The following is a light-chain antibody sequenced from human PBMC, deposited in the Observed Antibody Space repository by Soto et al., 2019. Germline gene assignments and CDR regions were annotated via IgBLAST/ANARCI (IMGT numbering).Light chain of an antibody. V-gene: IGKV1-5*01. CDR3: QKSSGDYT. CDR2: DAS. CDR1: QSINNW. Sequence: DIQMTQSPSTLSASVGDRVTITCRASQSINNWLAWYQQKPGKAPKLLIYDASSLERGVPSRFSGSGSGTEFTLTISNLLPDDGATYYCQKSSGDYTFGHGTRLEIK. J-gene: IGKJ5*01.